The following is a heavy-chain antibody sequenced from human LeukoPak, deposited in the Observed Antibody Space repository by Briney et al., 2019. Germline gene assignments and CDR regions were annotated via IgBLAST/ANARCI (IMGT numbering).Heavy chain of an antibody. V-gene: IGHV1-2*02. Sequence: GASVKVSCKASGYTFTGYYMHWVRQAPGQGLEWMGWINPNSGGTNYAQKFQGRVTMTRDMSTRTVYMELSSLRSEDTAVYYCTREGAYGAHGFDYWGQGTLITVSS. CDR1: GYTFTGYY. CDR2: INPNSGGT. J-gene: IGHJ4*02. CDR3: TREGAYGAHGFDY. D-gene: IGHD4-17*01.